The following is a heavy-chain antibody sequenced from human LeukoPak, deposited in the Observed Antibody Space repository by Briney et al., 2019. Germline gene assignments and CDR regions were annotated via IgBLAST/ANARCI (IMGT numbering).Heavy chain of an antibody. CDR1: GFTLGDYD. CDR2: ISSNSDTI. D-gene: IGHD2-21*02. V-gene: IGHV3-9*01. CDR3: ARDCEAYCGRDPPEY. J-gene: IGHJ4*02. Sequence: GGSLRLSCAASGFTLGDYDIHWVRQAPGKGPEWVSSISSNSDTIAYAEPVKGRFTVSRDDAKNSLYLQMNSLRAEDTAVYYCARDCEAYCGRDPPEYWGQGTLVTVSS.